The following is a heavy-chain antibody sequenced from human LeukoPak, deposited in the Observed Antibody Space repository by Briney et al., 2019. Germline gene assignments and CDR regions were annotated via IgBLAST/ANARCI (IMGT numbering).Heavy chain of an antibody. J-gene: IGHJ4*02. CDR2: ISGSGGST. D-gene: IGHD6-19*01. Sequence: PGGSLRLSCAASGFTFSSYAMSWVRQAPGKGLEWVSAISGSGGSTYYAGSVKGRFTISRDNSKNTLYLQMNSLRAEDTAVYYCAKISGYSSGWPYFDYWGQGTLVTVSS. V-gene: IGHV3-23*01. CDR1: GFTFSSYA. CDR3: AKISGYSSGWPYFDY.